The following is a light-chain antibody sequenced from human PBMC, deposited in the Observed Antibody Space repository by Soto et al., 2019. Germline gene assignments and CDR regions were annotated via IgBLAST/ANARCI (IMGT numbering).Light chain of an antibody. J-gene: IGLJ2*01. CDR2: DVT. CDR1: SSDIGDYNY. V-gene: IGLV2-14*01. Sequence: QSALTQPASVSGSPGQSITMSCTGTSSDIGDYNYVSWYQQYPGKAPKLMIYDVTTRPSGVSNRFSGSKSGNTASLTISGLQAEDEGDYYCSSYTSSSTLVVFGGGTKLTVL. CDR3: SSYTSSSTLVV.